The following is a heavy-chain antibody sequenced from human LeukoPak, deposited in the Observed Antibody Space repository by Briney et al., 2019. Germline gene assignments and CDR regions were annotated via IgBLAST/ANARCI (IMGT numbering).Heavy chain of an antibody. J-gene: IGHJ4*02. CDR3: ASNSIAVAGTEAVDY. V-gene: IGHV4-38-2*02. D-gene: IGHD6-19*01. Sequence: PSETLSLTCTVSGYSISSAYYWGWIRQPPGKGLEWIGSIYHSGSTYYNPSLKSRVTILVDTSKNQFSLKLSSVTAADTAVYYCASNSIAVAGTEAVDYWGQGTLVTVSS. CDR1: GYSISSAYY. CDR2: IYHSGST.